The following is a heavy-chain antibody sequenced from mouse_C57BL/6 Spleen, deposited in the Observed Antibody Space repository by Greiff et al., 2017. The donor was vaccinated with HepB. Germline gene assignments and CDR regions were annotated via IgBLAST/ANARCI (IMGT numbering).Heavy chain of an antibody. V-gene: IGHV5-9-1*02. Sequence: DVKLVESGEGLVKPGGSLKLSCAASGFTFSSYAMSWVRQTPEKRLEWVAYISSGGDYIYYADTVKGRFTISRDNARNTLYLQMSSLKSEDTAMYYCTRSGTTVVVPSYYAMDYWGQGTSVTVSS. CDR2: ISSGGDYI. CDR3: TRSGTTVVVPSYYAMDY. J-gene: IGHJ4*01. D-gene: IGHD1-1*01. CDR1: GFTFSSYA.